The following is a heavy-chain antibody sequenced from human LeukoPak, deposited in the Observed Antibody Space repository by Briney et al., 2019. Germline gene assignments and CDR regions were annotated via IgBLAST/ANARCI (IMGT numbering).Heavy chain of an antibody. CDR1: GGSFSGYY. J-gene: IGHJ6*02. D-gene: IGHD2-21*02. Sequence: SETLSLTCAVYGGSFSGYYWSWIRQPPGKGLEWIGEINHSGSTNYNPSLKSRVTISVDTSKNQFSLKLSSVTTADTAVYYCARSKGVVVTAILYYGMDVWGQGTTVTVSS. CDR2: INHSGST. CDR3: ARSKGVVVTAILYYGMDV. V-gene: IGHV4-34*01.